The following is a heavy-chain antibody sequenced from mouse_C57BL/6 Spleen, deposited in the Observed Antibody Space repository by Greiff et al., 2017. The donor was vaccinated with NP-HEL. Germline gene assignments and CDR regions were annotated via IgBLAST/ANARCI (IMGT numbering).Heavy chain of an antibody. CDR1: GYTFTSYW. J-gene: IGHJ1*03. V-gene: IGHV1-55*01. Sequence: QVQLQQSGAELVKPGASVKMSCKASGYTFTSYWITWVKQRPGQGLEWIGDIYPGSGSTNYNEKFKSKATLTVDTSSSTAYMQLSSLTSEDSAVYYCARRYYDYDGSYWYFDVWGTGTTVTVSS. CDR2: IYPGSGST. CDR3: ARRYYDYDGSYWYFDV. D-gene: IGHD2-4*01.